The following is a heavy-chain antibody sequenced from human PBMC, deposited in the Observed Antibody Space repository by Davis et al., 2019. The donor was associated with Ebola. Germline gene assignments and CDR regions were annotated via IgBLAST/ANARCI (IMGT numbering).Heavy chain of an antibody. D-gene: IGHD1-1*01. CDR2: ISAYNGNT. CDR1: GYTFTSYG. J-gene: IGHJ4*02. CDR3: ARAPPTGIDNYSDY. Sequence: AASVKVSCKASGYTFTSYGISWVRQAPGQGLEWMGWISAYNGNTNYAQKLQGRVTMTTDTSTSTAYMELRSLRSDDTAVYYCARAPPTGIDNYSDYWGQGTLVTVSS. V-gene: IGHV1-18*01.